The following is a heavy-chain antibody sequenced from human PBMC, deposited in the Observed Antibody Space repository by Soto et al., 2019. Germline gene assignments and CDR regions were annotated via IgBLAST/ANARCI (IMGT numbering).Heavy chain of an antibody. J-gene: IGHJ4*02. CDR3: AKDRGWNTFDY. CDR2: INWNGGST. CDR1: GFTFDDYG. D-gene: IGHD1-1*01. V-gene: IGHV3-20*04. Sequence: GGSLRLSCAASGFTFDDYGMSWVRQAPGKGLEWVSGINWNGGSTGYADSVKGRFTISRDNAQNSLYLQMNSLRAEDTAIYYCAKDRGWNTFDYWGQGTLVTVSS.